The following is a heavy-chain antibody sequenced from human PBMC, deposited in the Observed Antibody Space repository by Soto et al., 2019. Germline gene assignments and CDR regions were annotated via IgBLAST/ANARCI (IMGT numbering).Heavy chain of an antibody. CDR2: IYHSGST. V-gene: IGHV4-4*02. D-gene: IGHD3-10*01. CDR3: ARAGRGDIFYYYYGMDV. Sequence: QVQLQEWGPGLVKPSGTLSLTYGVSGGSISSSNWWNWVRQPPGKGLEWIGEIYHSGSTNYNPSLKSRVTISVDKSKTQFSLKLSSVTAADTAVYYCARAGRGDIFYYYYGMDVWGQGTTVTVSS. J-gene: IGHJ6*02. CDR1: GGSISSSNW.